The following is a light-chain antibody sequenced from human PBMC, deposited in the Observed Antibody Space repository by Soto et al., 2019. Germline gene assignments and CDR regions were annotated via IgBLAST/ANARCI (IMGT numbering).Light chain of an antibody. CDR3: QQYDDWLRLT. Sequence: ETVMPQSPGTLSVSLGERATLSCRASQSVNIYLAWYQQKPGQAPRLLIFGASSRATGIPARFSGSGSGTEFNLTISSLQSEDFAVYFCQQYDDWLRLTFGGGTKVDI. J-gene: IGKJ4*01. V-gene: IGKV3D-15*01. CDR1: QSVNIY. CDR2: GAS.